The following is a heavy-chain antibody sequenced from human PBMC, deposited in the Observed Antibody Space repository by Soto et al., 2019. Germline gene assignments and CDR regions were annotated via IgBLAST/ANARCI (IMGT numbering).Heavy chain of an antibody. CDR1: GGSISSSSYY. J-gene: IGHJ5*02. D-gene: IGHD2-2*01. CDR3: ARRWFPQLLETNWFDP. CDR2: IYYSGST. Sequence: PSETLSLTCTVSGGSISSSSYYWGWIRQPPGKGLEWIGSIYYSGSTYYNPSLKSRVTISVDTSKNQFPLKLSSVTAADTAVYYCARRWFPQLLETNWFDPWGQGTLVTVSS. V-gene: IGHV4-39*01.